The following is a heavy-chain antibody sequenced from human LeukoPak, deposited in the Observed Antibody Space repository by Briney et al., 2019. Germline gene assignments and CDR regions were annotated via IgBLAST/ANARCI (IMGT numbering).Heavy chain of an antibody. CDR1: GFTFSSHS. CDR2: IRSDGGST. Sequence: SGGSLTLSCAASGFTFSSHSIHWVRQAPGKGLEYVSGIRSDGGSTYYAKSVKGRFTISRDNSKNTLYLQMGSLRSEDTAVYYCARELDWFDPWGQGTLVTVSS. V-gene: IGHV3-64*01. CDR3: ARELDWFDP. J-gene: IGHJ5*02.